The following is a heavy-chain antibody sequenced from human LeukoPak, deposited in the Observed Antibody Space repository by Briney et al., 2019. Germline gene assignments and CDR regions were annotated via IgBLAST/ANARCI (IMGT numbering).Heavy chain of an antibody. J-gene: IGHJ4*02. CDR2: IIPIFGTA. CDR1: GGTFSSYA. Sequence: GASVKVSCKASGGTFSSYAISWVRQAPGQGLEWMGGIIPIFGTANYAQKFQGRVTITTDESTSTAYMELSSLRSEDTAVYYCARGVIVGATWAVSYYFDYWGQGTLVTDSS. CDR3: ARGVIVGATWAVSYYFDY. V-gene: IGHV1-69*05. D-gene: IGHD1-26*01.